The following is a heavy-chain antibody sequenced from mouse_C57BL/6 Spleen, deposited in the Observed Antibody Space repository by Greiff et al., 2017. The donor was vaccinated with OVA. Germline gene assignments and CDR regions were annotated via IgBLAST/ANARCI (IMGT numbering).Heavy chain of an antibody. J-gene: IGHJ4*01. CDR1: GFTFSSYT. Sequence: EVKVVESGGGLVKPGGSLKLSCAASGFTFSSYTMSWVRQTPEKRLEWVATISGGGGNTYYPDSVKGRFTISRDNAKNTLYLQMSSLRSEDTALYYCARHESPYYYGSSSFYAMDYWGQGTSVTVSS. V-gene: IGHV5-9*01. D-gene: IGHD1-1*01. CDR3: ARHESPYYYGSSSFYAMDY. CDR2: ISGGGGNT.